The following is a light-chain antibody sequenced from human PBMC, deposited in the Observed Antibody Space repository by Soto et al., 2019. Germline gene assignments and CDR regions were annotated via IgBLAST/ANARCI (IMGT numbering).Light chain of an antibody. J-gene: IGKJ3*01. Sequence: DIQLTQSPSLLSASIGDRVTITCRASQDISRYLAWYQQKPGTAPRLLISLATTLQGGVPSRFSGSGSGTEFTLTISGLQPEDIATYYCQQLDLYPITFGPGTAVESK. CDR1: QDISRY. V-gene: IGKV1-9*01. CDR3: QQLDLYPIT. CDR2: LAT.